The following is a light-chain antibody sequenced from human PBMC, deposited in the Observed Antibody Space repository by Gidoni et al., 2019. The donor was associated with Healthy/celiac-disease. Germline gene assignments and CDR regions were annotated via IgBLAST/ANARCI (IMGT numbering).Light chain of an antibody. J-gene: IGLJ2*01. CDR2: GNS. CDR1: SSNIGAGYD. Sequence: SVLTQPPSVYGAPGQRVTITCTGSSSNIGAGYDVHWYQQLPGTAPKLLIYGNSNRPSGVPDRFSGSKSGTSASLAITGLQAEDEADYYCQSYDSSLSGFVVFGGGTKLTVL. V-gene: IGLV1-40*01. CDR3: QSYDSSLSGFVV.